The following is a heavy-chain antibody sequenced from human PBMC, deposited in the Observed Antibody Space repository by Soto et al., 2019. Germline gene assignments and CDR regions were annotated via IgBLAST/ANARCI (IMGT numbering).Heavy chain of an antibody. J-gene: IGHJ4*02. CDR2: ISAHNGDT. Sequence: QVQLVQPGGEVKKPGASVKVSCKASGYTFISYDISWVRQAPGQGLEWMGWISAHNGDTNYAQKLQGRVTMTTDTSTSTAYMELRSLSSDDTAMYYCVRDQSNYFDFWGQGTLVTVSS. CDR3: VRDQSNYFDF. CDR1: GYTFISYD. V-gene: IGHV1-18*01.